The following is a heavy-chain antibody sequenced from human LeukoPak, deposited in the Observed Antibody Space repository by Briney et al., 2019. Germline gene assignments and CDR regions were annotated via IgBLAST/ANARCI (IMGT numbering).Heavy chain of an antibody. Sequence: ASVKVSCKSSGYTFTTYGISWVRQAPGQGLECMGWISGYNGHTYYAQKLQGRVTMTTDTSTSTAFMELRSLRSDDTAVYFCARLQGPFIWFDPWGQGTLVTVSS. CDR1: GYTFTTYG. J-gene: IGHJ5*02. V-gene: IGHV1-18*01. CDR2: ISGYNGHT. CDR3: ARLQGPFIWFDP.